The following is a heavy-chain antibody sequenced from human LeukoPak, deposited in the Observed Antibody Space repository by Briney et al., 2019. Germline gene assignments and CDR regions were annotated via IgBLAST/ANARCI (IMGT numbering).Heavy chain of an antibody. V-gene: IGHV4-59*08. CDR3: ARRTRYNWNDDRYYFDY. Sequence: SETLSLTCTVSVGSISYYYWSWIRQPPGKGLECIGYIYYSGSTNYTPSLKSRVTISVDASKNQISLKLSSVTAADSAVYYCARRTRYNWNDDRYYFDYWGQGTLVTVSS. J-gene: IGHJ4*02. D-gene: IGHD1-1*01. CDR1: VGSISYYY. CDR2: IYYSGST.